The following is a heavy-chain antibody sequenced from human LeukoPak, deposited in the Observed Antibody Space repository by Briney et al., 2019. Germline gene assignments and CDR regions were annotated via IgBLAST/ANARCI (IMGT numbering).Heavy chain of an antibody. V-gene: IGHV4-34*01. CDR2: INHSGST. Sequence: PSETLSLTCAVYGGSFSGYYWSWIRQPPGKGLEWIGEINHSGSTNYNPSLKSRVTISVDTSKNQFSLKLSSVTAADTAMYYCARWGRSLFDYWGQGTLVTVSS. J-gene: IGHJ4*02. CDR3: ARWGRSLFDY. CDR1: GGSFSGYY. D-gene: IGHD3-16*01.